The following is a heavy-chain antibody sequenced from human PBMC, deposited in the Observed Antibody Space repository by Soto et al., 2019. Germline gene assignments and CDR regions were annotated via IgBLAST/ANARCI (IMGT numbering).Heavy chain of an antibody. J-gene: IGHJ4*02. CDR2: ISPMSKKV. CDR1: GGTFNSHA. Sequence: HVQLVQSGAEVKKPGSAVKVSCRASGGTFNSHAISRVRQAPGQVLEWMGGISPMSKKVNYVEKLQGRVTITADEATTTVYMELSSLTSEDTAVYFCSRDQGGTRGYSGYDAFEYWGQGTLVTVSS. CDR3: SRDQGGTRGYSGYDAFEY. V-gene: IGHV1-69*01. D-gene: IGHD5-12*01.